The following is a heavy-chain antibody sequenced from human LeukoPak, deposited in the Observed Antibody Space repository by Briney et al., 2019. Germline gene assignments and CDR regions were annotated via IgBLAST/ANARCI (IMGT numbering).Heavy chain of an antibody. V-gene: IGHV5-51*01. D-gene: IGHD1-26*01. CDR3: ARLSGGSALRNGAFHI. Sequence: GESLKISCTGSGYTFNIYWIAWVRQMPGKDLEWMGIVYPDDSKTIYSPSFQGHVTISTDKSINTAHLQWSSLKASDTAIYYCARLSGGSALRNGAFHIWGQGTMVTVSS. J-gene: IGHJ3*02. CDR1: GYTFNIYW. CDR2: VYPDDSKT.